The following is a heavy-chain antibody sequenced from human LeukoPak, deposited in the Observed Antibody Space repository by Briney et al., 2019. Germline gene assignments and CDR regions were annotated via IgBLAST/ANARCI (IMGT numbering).Heavy chain of an antibody. D-gene: IGHD6-13*01. J-gene: IGHJ5*02. CDR3: ARVIVAAGTCQRFDP. CDR2: IYHSGST. Sequence: SETLSLTCTVSGYSISSGYYWGWIRQPPGKGLEWIGSIYHSGSTYYDPSLKSRVTISVDTSKNQFSLKLSSVTAADTAVYYCARVIVAAGTCQRFDPWGQGTLVTVSS. V-gene: IGHV4-38-2*02. CDR1: GYSISSGYY.